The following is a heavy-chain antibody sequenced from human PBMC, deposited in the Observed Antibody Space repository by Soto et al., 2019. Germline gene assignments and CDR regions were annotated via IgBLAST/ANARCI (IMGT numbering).Heavy chain of an antibody. CDR1: GYSFTSYG. D-gene: IGHD1-26*01. CDR2: ISTYNGDT. V-gene: IGHV1-18*01. CDR3: ARDLNSASYYNY. Sequence: QVQLVQSGAEVKKPGASVKVSCKASGYSFTSYGISWVRQAPGQGLEWMGWISTYNGDTNYAQKLQGRVTMTTDTSTSTAYMELRSMRSDDTAVYFCARDLNSASYYNYWGQGTLVTVSS. J-gene: IGHJ4*02.